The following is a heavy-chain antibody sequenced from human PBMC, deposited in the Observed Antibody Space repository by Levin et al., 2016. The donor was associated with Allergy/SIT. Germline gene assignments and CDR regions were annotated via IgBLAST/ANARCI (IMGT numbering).Heavy chain of an antibody. CDR3: ARGLVVIAVAGHDDAFDI. J-gene: IGHJ3*02. Sequence: WIRQPPGKGLEWVSYISSSGSTIYYADSVKGRFTISRDNAKNSLYLQMNSLRAEDTAVYYCARGLVVIAVAGHDDAFDIWGQGTMVTVSS. CDR2: ISSSGSTI. D-gene: IGHD6-19*01. V-gene: IGHV3-11*01.